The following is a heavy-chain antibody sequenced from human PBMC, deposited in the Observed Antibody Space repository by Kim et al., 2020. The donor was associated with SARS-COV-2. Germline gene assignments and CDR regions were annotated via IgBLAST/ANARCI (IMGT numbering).Heavy chain of an antibody. Sequence: GGSLRLSCAASGFTFGAYAMHWVRQAPGKGLEWVSGISWNSGIIGYADSVKGRFTISRDNAKNSLYLQMNSLRAEDTAVYYCVKDLGEMDVWGEG. V-gene: IGHV3-9*01. J-gene: IGHJ6*02. CDR1: GFTFGAYA. D-gene: IGHD3-10*01. CDR3: VKDLGEMDV. CDR2: ISWNSGII.